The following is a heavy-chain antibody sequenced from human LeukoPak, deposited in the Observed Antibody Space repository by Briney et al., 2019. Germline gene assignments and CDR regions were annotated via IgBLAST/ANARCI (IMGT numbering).Heavy chain of an antibody. J-gene: IGHJ6*02. CDR1: GFTFSSHE. CDR3: ARVGQWLANYYYYYGMDV. V-gene: IGHV3-48*03. D-gene: IGHD6-19*01. CDR2: ISSSGSI. Sequence: PGGSLRLSCAASGFTFSSHEMNWVRQAPGKGLEWVSYISSSGSIYCGDSVKGRFTISRDNSKNTLYLQMNSLRAEDTAVYYCARVGQWLANYYYYYGMDVWGQGTTVTVSS.